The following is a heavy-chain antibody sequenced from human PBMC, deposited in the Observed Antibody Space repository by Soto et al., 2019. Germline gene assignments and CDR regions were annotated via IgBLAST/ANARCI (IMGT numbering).Heavy chain of an antibody. V-gene: IGHV3-11*01. CDR3: ARXXXXXXQLLSPIYANWFDP. J-gene: IGHJ5*02. CDR2: ISNSGSTI. Sequence: QVQLVESGGGLVKPGRSLRLSCAASGFTFSDYYMNWIRQAPGKGLEWVSYISNSGSTIYYADSVKGRFSISGDNAXNSXXLQMXXXXXXXTXVYCXARXXXXXXQLLSPIYANWFDPWGQGTLVTV. D-gene: IGHD2-2*01. CDR1: GFTFSDYY.